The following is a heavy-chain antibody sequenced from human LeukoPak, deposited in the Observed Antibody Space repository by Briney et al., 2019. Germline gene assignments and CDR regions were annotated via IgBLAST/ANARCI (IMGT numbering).Heavy chain of an antibody. Sequence: ASVKVSCKASGYTFTGYYMHWVRQAPGQGLEWMGWINPNSGGTNYAQKFQGRVTMTRDTSISTAYMELSRLRSDDTAVYYCARDLRDYVWGSYRNFDYWGQGTLVTVSS. D-gene: IGHD3-16*02. CDR3: ARDLRDYVWGSYRNFDY. CDR1: GYTFTGYY. V-gene: IGHV1-2*02. J-gene: IGHJ4*02. CDR2: INPNSGGT.